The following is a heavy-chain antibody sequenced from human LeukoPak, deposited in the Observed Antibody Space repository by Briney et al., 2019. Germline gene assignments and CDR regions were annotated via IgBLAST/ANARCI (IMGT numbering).Heavy chain of an antibody. J-gene: IGHJ4*02. CDR3: AKDLGYGDYVSLDY. CDR2: ISGSGGRT. CDR1: GFTFSSYV. D-gene: IGHD4-17*01. Sequence: GGSLRLSCAPSGFTFSSYVMSWVRQPPGKGLEWISAISGSGGRTYYADSVKGRFTISRDNSKNTLYLQMNSLRAEDTAVYYCAKDLGYGDYVSLDYWGQGTLVTVSS. V-gene: IGHV3-23*01.